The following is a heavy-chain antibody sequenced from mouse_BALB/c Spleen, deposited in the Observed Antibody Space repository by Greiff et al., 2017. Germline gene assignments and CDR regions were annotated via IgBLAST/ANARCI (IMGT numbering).Heavy chain of an antibody. D-gene: IGHD4-1*02. CDR3: ARSGGNCPFAY. Sequence: EVHLVESGGGLVQPGGSRKLSCAASGFTFSSFGMHWVRQAPEKGLEWAAYISSGSSTIYYADTVKGRFTISRDNPKNTLFLQMTSLRSEDTAMYYCARSGGNCPFAYWGQGTLVTVSA. J-gene: IGHJ3*01. CDR1: GFTFSSFG. V-gene: IGHV5-17*02. CDR2: ISSGSSTI.